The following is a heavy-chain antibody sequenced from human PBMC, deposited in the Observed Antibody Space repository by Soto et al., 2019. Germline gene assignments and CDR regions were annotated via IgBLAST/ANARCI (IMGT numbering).Heavy chain of an antibody. V-gene: IGHV1-69*12. CDR3: AQTLGSAVAGPGRFDL. Sequence: QVQLVQSGAEVKKPGSSVKVSCKASGGTFSRYAISWVRQAPGQGLEWMGGITPMFGTANYAQKFQGRVTISADESRSTVHMELGRLRSGDTAGHYWAQTLGSAVAGPGRFDLWGRGTLVIVSS. J-gene: IGHJ2*01. D-gene: IGHD6-19*01. CDR2: ITPMFGTA. CDR1: GGTFSRYA.